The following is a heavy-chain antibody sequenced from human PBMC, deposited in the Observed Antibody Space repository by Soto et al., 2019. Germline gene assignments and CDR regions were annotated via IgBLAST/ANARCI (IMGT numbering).Heavy chain of an antibody. Sequence: QVQLVESGGGVVQPGRSLRLSCAASGFTFSSYGMHWVRQAPGMGLEWVAVIWYDGSNKYYADSVKGRFTISRDNSKNTLYLQMNSLRAEDTAVYYCARSGTYYYDSSGYYANYYYYYGMDVWGQGTTVTVSS. CDR2: IWYDGSNK. CDR3: ARSGTYYYDSSGYYANYYYYYGMDV. J-gene: IGHJ6*02. V-gene: IGHV3-33*01. D-gene: IGHD3-22*01. CDR1: GFTFSSYG.